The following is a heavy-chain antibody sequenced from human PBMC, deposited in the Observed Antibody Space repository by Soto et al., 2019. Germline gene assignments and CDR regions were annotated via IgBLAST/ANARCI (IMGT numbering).Heavy chain of an antibody. J-gene: IGHJ6*02. CDR3: ARDLWVEPELYYYGMDV. D-gene: IGHD1-1*01. V-gene: IGHV4-30-4*01. CDR1: GDSISSADYY. Sequence: ASETLSLTCTVSGDSISSADYYWSWIRQTPGKGLEWIGHIFYSGTTYYNPSLKSRLTISVDTSKNHFSLRLTSVTAADTAVYYCARDLWVEPELYYYGMDVWGQGTTVTVSS. CDR2: IFYSGTT.